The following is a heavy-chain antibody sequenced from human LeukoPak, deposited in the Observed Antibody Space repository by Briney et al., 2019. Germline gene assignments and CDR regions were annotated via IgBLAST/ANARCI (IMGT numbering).Heavy chain of an antibody. V-gene: IGHV3-53*01. Sequence: GGSLRLSCAASGFTVSSNYMSWVRQAPGKGLEWVSVIYSGGSTYYADSVKGRLTISRDNSKNTLYLQMNSLRAEDTAVYYCAKISDSSGYYFPYYFDYWGQGTLVTVSS. D-gene: IGHD3-22*01. J-gene: IGHJ4*02. CDR2: IYSGGST. CDR3: AKISDSSGYYFPYYFDY. CDR1: GFTVSSNY.